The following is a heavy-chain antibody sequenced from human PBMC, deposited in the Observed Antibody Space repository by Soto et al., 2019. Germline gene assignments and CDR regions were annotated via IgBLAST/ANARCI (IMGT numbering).Heavy chain of an antibody. CDR3: ALKTNYYYSSGFWFDP. D-gene: IGHD3-22*01. V-gene: IGHV5-10-1*01. J-gene: IGHJ5*02. Sequence: GDPLKISCMGSGYSFTSYWISWVRQMPGKGLEWMGRIDPSDSYTNYSPSFQGHVTISADKSISTAYLQWSSLKASDTAMYYCALKTNYYYSSGFWFDPWGKGTLVTVSS. CDR2: IDPSDSYT. CDR1: GYSFTSYW.